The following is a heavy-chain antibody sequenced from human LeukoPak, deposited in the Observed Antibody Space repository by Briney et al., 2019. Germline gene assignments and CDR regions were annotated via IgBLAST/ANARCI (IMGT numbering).Heavy chain of an antibody. D-gene: IGHD1-20*01. CDR3: ARVGNWNDLPRGFGAFDI. CDR1: GGSISSGGYY. J-gene: IGHJ3*02. Sequence: SETLSLTCTVSGGSISSGGYYWSWIRQHPGKGLEWIGYIYYSGSTYYNPSLKSRVTISVDTSKNQFSLKLSSVTAADTAVYYCARVGNWNDLPRGFGAFDIWGQGTMVTVSS. CDR2: IYYSGST. V-gene: IGHV4-31*03.